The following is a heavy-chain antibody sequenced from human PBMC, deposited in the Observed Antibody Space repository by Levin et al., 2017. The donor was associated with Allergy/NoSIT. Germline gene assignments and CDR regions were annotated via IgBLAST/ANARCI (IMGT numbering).Heavy chain of an antibody. Sequence: PGGSLRLSCAASGFTFSDYYMSWIRQAPGKGLEWVSYISSSGSTIYYADSVKGRFTISRDNAKNSLYLQMNSLRAEDTAVYYCASSHSSSWYLTEYFQHWGQGTLVTVSS. V-gene: IGHV3-11*01. J-gene: IGHJ1*01. CDR2: ISSSGSTI. CDR1: GFTFSDYY. D-gene: IGHD6-13*01. CDR3: ASSHSSSWYLTEYFQH.